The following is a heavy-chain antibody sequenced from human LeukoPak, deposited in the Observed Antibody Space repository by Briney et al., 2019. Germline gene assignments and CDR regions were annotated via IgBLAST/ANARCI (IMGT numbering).Heavy chain of an antibody. D-gene: IGHD3-10*01. J-gene: IGHJ6*03. CDR1: GGSISSGSYY. CDR2: IYTSGST. CDR3: ARTLERTVYYPFYMDV. Sequence: SETLSLTCTVSGGSISSGSYYWSWIRQPAGKGLEWIGRIYTSGSTNYNPSLKSRVTISVDTSKNQFSLKLSSVTAADTAVYYCARTLERTVYYPFYMDVRGKGTTVTVSS. V-gene: IGHV4-61*02.